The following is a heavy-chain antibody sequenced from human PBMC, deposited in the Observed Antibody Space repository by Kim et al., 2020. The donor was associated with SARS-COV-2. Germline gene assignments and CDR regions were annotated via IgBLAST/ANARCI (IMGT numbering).Heavy chain of an antibody. V-gene: IGHV4-39*01. J-gene: IGHJ4*02. CDR1: GGSISSSSYY. CDR3: ARLREDSSSWFEFDY. Sequence: SETLSLTCTVSGGSISSSSYYWGWIRQPPGKGLEWIGSIYYSGSTYYNPSLKSRVTISVDTSKNQFSLKLSSVTAADTAVYYCARLREDSSSWFEFDYWGQGTLVTVSS. CDR2: IYYSGST. D-gene: IGHD6-13*01.